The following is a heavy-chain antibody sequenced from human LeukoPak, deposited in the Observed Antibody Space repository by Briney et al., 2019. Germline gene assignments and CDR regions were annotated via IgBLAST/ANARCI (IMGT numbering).Heavy chain of an antibody. CDR3: ARYASGSYFDY. V-gene: IGHV4-39*01. Sequence: SETLSLTCTVPGGSISSSSYYWGWIRQPPGKGLEWIGSIYYSGSTYYNPSLKSRVTISVDTSKNQFSLKLSSVTAADTAVYYCARYASGSYFDYWGQGTLVTVSS. J-gene: IGHJ4*02. D-gene: IGHD1-26*01. CDR2: IYYSGST. CDR1: GGSISSSSYY.